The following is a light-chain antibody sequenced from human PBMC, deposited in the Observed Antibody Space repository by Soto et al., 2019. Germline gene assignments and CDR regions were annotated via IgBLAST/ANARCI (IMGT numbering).Light chain of an antibody. CDR3: QQYTSSIT. CDR2: GAS. CDR1: QVIASNN. V-gene: IGKV3-20*01. Sequence: DIMLTQSPGTLSLSPGERATLSCRASQVIASNNLAWHQQKPGQAPRLLIFGASRRATGIPDRFSGSGSETDFTLTINRLEPEDFAVYYCQQYTSSITFGQGTRLEI. J-gene: IGKJ5*01.